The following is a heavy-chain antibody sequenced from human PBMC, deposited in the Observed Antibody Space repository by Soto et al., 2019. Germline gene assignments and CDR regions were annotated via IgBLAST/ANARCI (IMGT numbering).Heavy chain of an antibody. Sequence: QPGGSLRLSCAASGFTFDYYAMHWVRQFPGKGLEWVSGINWNSGSIGYGDSVKGRFAISRDNAKNSLHLQMNSLSAEDTAFYYCVKDESINWYSGHFRHWGQGTLVTVSS. D-gene: IGHD6-13*01. J-gene: IGHJ1*01. CDR2: INWNSGSI. CDR3: VKDESINWYSGHFRH. V-gene: IGHV3-9*01. CDR1: GFTFDYYA.